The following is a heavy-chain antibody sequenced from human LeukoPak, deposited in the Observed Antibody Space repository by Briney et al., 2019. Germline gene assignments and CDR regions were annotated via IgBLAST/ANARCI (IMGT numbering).Heavy chain of an antibody. CDR2: MYYNGGT. Sequence: PSQTLSLTCTLSRDSASSNRYYCGWIRQPPGKGLEWIGSMYYNGGTYYNPSLKSRVTISADTNKNQFSLKLTSVTAADTAVYFCARDPDYFDDSGYTWGQGTLVTVSS. CDR3: ARDPDYFDDSGYT. D-gene: IGHD5-12*01. V-gene: IGHV4-39*07. J-gene: IGHJ5*02. CDR1: RDSASSNRYY.